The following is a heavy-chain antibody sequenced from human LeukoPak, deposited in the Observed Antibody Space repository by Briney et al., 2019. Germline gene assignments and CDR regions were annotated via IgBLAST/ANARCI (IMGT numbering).Heavy chain of an antibody. CDR3: ARDRGYSYGPLNWFDP. Sequence: SVEVSCKSSGYTFTSYGISWVRPAPGQGLEGMGGIIPIFGKANYAQKFQGRVTITTDESTSTAYMELSSLRSEDTAVYYCARDRGYSYGPLNWFDPWGQGTLFTVSS. V-gene: IGHV1-69*05. J-gene: IGHJ5*02. CDR1: GYTFTSYG. CDR2: IIPIFGKA. D-gene: IGHD5-18*01.